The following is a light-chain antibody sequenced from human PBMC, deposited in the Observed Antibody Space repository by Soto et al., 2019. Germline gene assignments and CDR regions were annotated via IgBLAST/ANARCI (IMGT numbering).Light chain of an antibody. V-gene: IGKV3-11*01. CDR1: QNITSN. J-gene: IGKJ5*01. CDR3: QQRSNWPIT. Sequence: EIVMTQSPATLSVSPGESATLSCRASQNITSNLAWYQQKPGQAPRLLIYDASTRATGIPARFSGSGSGTDFTLTIGSLEPEDFAIYYCQQRSNWPITFGQGTRLEI. CDR2: DAS.